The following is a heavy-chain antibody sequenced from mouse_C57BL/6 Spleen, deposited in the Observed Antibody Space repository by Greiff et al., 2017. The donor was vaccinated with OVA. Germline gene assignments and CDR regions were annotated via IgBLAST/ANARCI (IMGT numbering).Heavy chain of an antibody. Sequence: DVQLQESGPELVKPGASVKISCKASGYTFTDYYMNWVKQSHGKSLEWIGDINPNNGGTSYNQKFKGKATLTVDKSSSTAYMELRSLTSEDSAVYYCARVRGYDYGFAYWGQGTLVTVSA. V-gene: IGHV1-26*01. J-gene: IGHJ3*01. CDR3: ARVRGYDYGFAY. CDR1: GYTFTDYY. D-gene: IGHD2-4*01. CDR2: INPNNGGT.